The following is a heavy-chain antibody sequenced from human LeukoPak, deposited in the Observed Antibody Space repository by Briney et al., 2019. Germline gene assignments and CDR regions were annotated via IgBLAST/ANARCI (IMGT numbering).Heavy chain of an antibody. J-gene: IGHJ4*02. CDR1: GGSFSGYY. V-gene: IGHV4-34*01. D-gene: IGHD3-10*01. Sequence: SETLSLTRAVYGGSFSGYYWSWIRQPPGKGLEWIGEINHSGSTNYNPSLKSRVTISVDTSKNQFSLKLSSVPAADTAVYYCARRSRRYYGSGSYYSAGGACDYWGQGTLVTVSS. CDR2: INHSGST. CDR3: ARRSRRYYGSGSYYSAGGACDY.